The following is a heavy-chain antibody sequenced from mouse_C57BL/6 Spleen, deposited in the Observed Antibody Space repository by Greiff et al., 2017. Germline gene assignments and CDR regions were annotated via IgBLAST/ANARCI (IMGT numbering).Heavy chain of an antibody. D-gene: IGHD2-5*01. J-gene: IGHJ4*01. CDR3: ASPYSNYDAMDY. CDR1: GFNIKDYY. Sequence: VQLQQSGAELVKPGASVTLSCPASGFNIKDYYMHWVKQRTEQCLEWIGRIDPEDGETKSAPKFKGKATITADTSSNPAYLQLSSLTSEDTAVYYCASPYSNYDAMDYWGQGTSVTVSS. V-gene: IGHV14-2*01. CDR2: IDPEDGET.